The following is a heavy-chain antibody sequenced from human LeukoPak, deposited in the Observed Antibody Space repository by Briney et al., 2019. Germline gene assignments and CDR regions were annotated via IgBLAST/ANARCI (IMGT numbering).Heavy chain of an antibody. V-gene: IGHV3-21*01. J-gene: IGHJ3*02. D-gene: IGHD4-17*01. Sequence: PGWSLTLSCAASGFTFSDFAMNWVRQAPGKGLEWVSSITRVSTYIYYAESVQGRFTISRDNHKDLLYLQLNSLRGDDTGIYYCTRDRNDYGEPDAFDIWGQGTVVTVSS. CDR3: TRDRNDYGEPDAFDI. CDR1: GFTFSDFA. CDR2: ITRVSTYI.